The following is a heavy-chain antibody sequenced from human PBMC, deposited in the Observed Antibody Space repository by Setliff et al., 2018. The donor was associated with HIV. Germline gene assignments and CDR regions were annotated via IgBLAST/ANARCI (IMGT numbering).Heavy chain of an antibody. Sequence: ETLSLTCAVSGGSISSAYWSWVRQPPGKGLEWIGHIYSGGITKYNPSLKSRVTISVDTSKNRFSLTLRSVTAADTAVYYCARTRSGTYYGEMNWFDPWGQGILVTVSS. CDR3: ARTRSGTYYGEMNWFDP. D-gene: IGHD3-10*01. CDR2: IYSGGIT. V-gene: IGHV4-59*08. J-gene: IGHJ5*02. CDR1: GGSISSAY.